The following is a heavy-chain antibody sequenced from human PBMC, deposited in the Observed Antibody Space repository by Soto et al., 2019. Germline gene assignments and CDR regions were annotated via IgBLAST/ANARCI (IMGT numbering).Heavy chain of an antibody. CDR3: ARVRIAVEAWYFDL. V-gene: IGHV1-18*01. CDR2: ISAYNGNT. CDR1: GYTFTSYG. J-gene: IGHJ2*01. Sequence: ASVKVSCKASGYTFTSYGISWVRQAPGQGLEWMGWISAYNGNTNYAQKLQGRVTMTTDTSTSTAYMELRSLRSDDTAVYYCARVRIAVEAWYFDLWGRGTLVTVSS. D-gene: IGHD6-19*01.